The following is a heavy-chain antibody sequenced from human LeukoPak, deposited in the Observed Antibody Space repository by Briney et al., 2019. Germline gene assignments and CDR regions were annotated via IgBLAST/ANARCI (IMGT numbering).Heavy chain of an antibody. J-gene: IGHJ4*02. D-gene: IGHD3-10*01. V-gene: IGHV3-30*18. CDR1: GFTFSSYW. CDR3: AKDGGDASITMVRGVIENYFDY. Sequence: GGSLRLSCAASGFTFSSYWMSWVRQAPGKGLEWVAVISYDGSNKYYADSVKGRFTISRDNSKNTLYLQMNSLRAEDTAVYYCAKDGGDASITMVRGVIENYFDYWGQGTLVTVSS. CDR2: ISYDGSNK.